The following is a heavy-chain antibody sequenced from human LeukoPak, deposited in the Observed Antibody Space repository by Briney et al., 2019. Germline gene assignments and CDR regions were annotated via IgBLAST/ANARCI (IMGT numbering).Heavy chain of an antibody. CDR1: GYTFTGYY. Sequence: ASVKVSCKASGYTFTGYYMHWVRQAPGQGLEWMGWINPNSGGTNYAQKFQGRVTMTRDTSISTAYMELSRLRSDDTAVYYCAREGCSGGSCYSEPDAFDIWAKGQWSPSLQ. CDR2: INPNSGGT. CDR3: AREGCSGGSCYSEPDAFDI. V-gene: IGHV1-2*02. D-gene: IGHD2-15*01. J-gene: IGHJ3*02.